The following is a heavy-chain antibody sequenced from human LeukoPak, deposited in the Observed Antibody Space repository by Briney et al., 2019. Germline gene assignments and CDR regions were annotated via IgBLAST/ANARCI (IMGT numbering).Heavy chain of an antibody. CDR3: ARSSLAVAGSVFDY. J-gene: IGHJ4*02. Sequence: ASVKVSCKASGYTFTSYGISWVRQAPGQGLEWMGWISTYNGNTNYAQKLQGRVSMTTDTSTSTAHMELRSLRSDDTAVYYCARSSLAVAGSVFDYWGQGTLVTVSS. CDR1: GYTFTSYG. V-gene: IGHV1-18*01. CDR2: ISTYNGNT. D-gene: IGHD6-19*01.